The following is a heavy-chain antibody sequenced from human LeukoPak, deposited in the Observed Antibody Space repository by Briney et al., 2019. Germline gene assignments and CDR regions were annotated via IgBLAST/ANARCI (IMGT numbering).Heavy chain of an antibody. CDR2: INHSGST. Sequence: SETLSLTCAVYGGSFSGYYWSWIRQPPGKGLEWIGEINHSGSTNYNPSLKSRVTISVDTSKNQISLKLSSVTAADTAVYYCARVSGYSYGDAFDIWGQGTMVTVSS. J-gene: IGHJ3*02. CDR3: ARVSGYSYGDAFDI. D-gene: IGHD5-18*01. V-gene: IGHV4-34*01. CDR1: GGSFSGYY.